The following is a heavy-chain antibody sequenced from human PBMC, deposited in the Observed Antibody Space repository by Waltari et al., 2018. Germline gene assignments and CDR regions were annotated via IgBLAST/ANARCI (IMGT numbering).Heavy chain of an antibody. CDR3: VRLEDCSGPGGNCYSGDSFALDV. D-gene: IGHD2-15*01. CDR1: GGSFSGYY. Sequence: QVQLQQWGAGQLQPSETLSLTCAVYGGSFSGYYWGWIRQPPGKGLEVIGEINHKGNRNYNPALSSRITMLVDTSRSQFSLKVNSVTAADTAVYYCVRLEDCSGPGGNCYSGDSFALDVWGQGTTVTVSS. V-gene: IGHV4-34*02. CDR2: INHKGNR. J-gene: IGHJ6*02.